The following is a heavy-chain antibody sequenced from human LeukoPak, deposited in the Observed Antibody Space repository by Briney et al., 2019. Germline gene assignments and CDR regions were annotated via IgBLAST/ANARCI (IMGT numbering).Heavy chain of an antibody. Sequence: GGSLRLSCAASGFTFSDYYMSWIRQAPGKGLEWVSYISGSGSTIYYADSVKGRFTISRDNAKNSLYLQMNSLRAEDTAVYYCASVIAAAGTMPWGQGTLVTVSS. CDR2: ISGSGSTI. CDR3: ASVIAAAGTMP. D-gene: IGHD6-13*01. J-gene: IGHJ5*02. V-gene: IGHV3-11*01. CDR1: GFTFSDYY.